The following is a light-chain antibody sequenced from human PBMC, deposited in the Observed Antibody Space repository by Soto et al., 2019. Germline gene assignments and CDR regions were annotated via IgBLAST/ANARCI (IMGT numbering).Light chain of an antibody. CDR1: QDIRKY. CDR3: QQSYSSPPT. Sequence: DIRMSQSPSTVSASVGDRVTITCQASQDIRKYLNWYQLKPGKAPKLLIFAASSLQSGVPSRFSGSRSGPDFTLTISSLQPEDFATYYCQQSYSSPPTFGQGSKVDIK. J-gene: IGKJ1*01. CDR2: AAS. V-gene: IGKV1-39*01.